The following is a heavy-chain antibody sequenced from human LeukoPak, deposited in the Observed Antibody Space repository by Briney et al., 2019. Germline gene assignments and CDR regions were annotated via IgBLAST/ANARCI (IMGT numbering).Heavy chain of an antibody. V-gene: IGHV3-23*01. CDR1: GFTFSSYF. Sequence: GGSLRLSCAASGFTFSSYFMHWVRQAPGKGLEWVSGISGSGGSTYYADSVKGRFTISRDNSKNTLYLQMNSLRAEDTAVYYCAKDGSGSHYPLLYWGQGTLVTVSS. CDR3: AKDGSGSHYPLLY. J-gene: IGHJ4*02. D-gene: IGHD3-10*01. CDR2: ISGSGGST.